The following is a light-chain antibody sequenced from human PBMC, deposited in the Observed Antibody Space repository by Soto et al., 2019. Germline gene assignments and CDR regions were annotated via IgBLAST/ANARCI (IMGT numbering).Light chain of an antibody. V-gene: IGLV2-14*01. J-gene: IGLJ1*01. CDR2: EVS. CDR1: SSDVGGYNY. CDR3: SSYTRSSTGV. Sequence: QSVPTQPASVSGSPGQSITISCTGTSSDVGGYNYVSWYQQYPGKAPKLIIYEVSNRPSGVSNRFSGSKSGNTASLTISGLQAEDEADYHCSSYTRSSTGVFGTGTKLTVL.